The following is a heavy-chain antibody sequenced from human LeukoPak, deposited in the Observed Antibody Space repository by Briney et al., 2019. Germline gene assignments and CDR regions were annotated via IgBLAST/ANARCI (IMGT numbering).Heavy chain of an antibody. CDR2: ISGTGDST. J-gene: IGHJ6*04. D-gene: IGHD6-19*01. CDR3: VKSGSSRMDV. V-gene: IGHV3-23*01. CDR1: GFTFSSYA. Sequence: PGGSLRLSCAASGFTFSSYAMSWVRQAPGKGLEWVSAISGTGDSTYYADSVKGRFTISRDNSKNTLYLQMNSLRAEDTAVYYCVKSGSSRMDVWGKGTTVTISS.